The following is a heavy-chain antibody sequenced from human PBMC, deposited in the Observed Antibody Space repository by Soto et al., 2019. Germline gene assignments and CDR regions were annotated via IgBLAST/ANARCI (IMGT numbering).Heavy chain of an antibody. CDR3: ARLEPEGSYYYDSSGFYT. J-gene: IGHJ5*02. D-gene: IGHD3-22*01. CDR2: ICYSGST. V-gene: IGHV4-39*01. CDR1: GGSISSRSYY. Sequence: SDTLSLTCTVSGGSISSRSYYWGWIRQPPGKGLEWIGSICYSGSTYYNPSLKSRVTISVDTSKNQFSLKLSSVTAADTAVYYCARLEPEGSYYYDSSGFYTWGQGTLVNVSS.